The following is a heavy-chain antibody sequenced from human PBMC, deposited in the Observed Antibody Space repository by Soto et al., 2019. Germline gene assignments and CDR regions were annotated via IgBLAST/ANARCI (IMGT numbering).Heavy chain of an antibody. CDR3: GTNLTGGVAPAGRAGESYYYYGMDV. CDR1: GFTFDDYA. D-gene: IGHD3-9*01. CDR2: ISWNSGSI. V-gene: IGHV3-9*01. J-gene: IGHJ6*02. Sequence: GGSLRLSCAASGFTFDDYAMHWVRQAPGKGLEWVSGISWNSGSIGYADSVKGRFTISRDNAKNSLYLQMNSLKAEDTALYYCGTNLTGGVAPAGRAGESYYYYGMDVWGQGTTVTVSS.